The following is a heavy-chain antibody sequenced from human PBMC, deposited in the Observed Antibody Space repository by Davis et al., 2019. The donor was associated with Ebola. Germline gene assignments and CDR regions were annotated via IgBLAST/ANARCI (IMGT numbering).Heavy chain of an antibody. J-gene: IGHJ4*02. D-gene: IGHD4-23*01. CDR3: ARGPSTGNSFSH. CDR2: IKQDGSEK. CDR1: GVTFRSNW. V-gene: IGHV3-7*01. Sequence: GESLKISCAASGVTFRSNWMQWVRQAPGKGLEWVTNIKQDGSEKYYVDAVKGRFTISRDNAKNSLFLQMNSLRAEDTAVYYCARGPSTGNSFSHWGQGTLVTVSS.